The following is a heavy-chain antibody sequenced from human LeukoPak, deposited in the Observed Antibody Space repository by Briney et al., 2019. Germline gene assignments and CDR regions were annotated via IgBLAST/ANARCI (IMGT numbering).Heavy chain of an antibody. V-gene: IGHV4-39*01. CDR2: IYYSGST. CDR3: ARRRPYCSGGSCYDNWFDP. J-gene: IGHJ5*02. D-gene: IGHD2-15*01. CDR1: GGSISSSSYY. Sequence: SETLSLTCTVSGGSISSSSYYWGWIRQPPGKGLEWIGSIYYSGSTYYNPSLKSRVTISVDTSENQFSLKLSSVTAADTAVYYCARRRPYCSGGSCYDNWFDPWGQGTLVTVSS.